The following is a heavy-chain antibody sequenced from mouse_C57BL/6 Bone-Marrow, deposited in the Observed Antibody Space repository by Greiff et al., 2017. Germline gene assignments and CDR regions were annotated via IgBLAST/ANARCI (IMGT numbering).Heavy chain of an antibody. CDR3: AREFYCYGSSPWFAY. CDR2: IYPRDGST. Sequence: VQLQQSDAELVKPGASVKISCKASGYTFTDHTIHWMKQRPEQGLEWIGYIYPRDGSTKYNEKFKGKATLTADKSSSTAYMQLTSLTSEDSAVYFCAREFYCYGSSPWFAYWGQGTLVTVSA. CDR1: GYTFTDHT. D-gene: IGHD1-1*01. J-gene: IGHJ3*01. V-gene: IGHV1-78*01.